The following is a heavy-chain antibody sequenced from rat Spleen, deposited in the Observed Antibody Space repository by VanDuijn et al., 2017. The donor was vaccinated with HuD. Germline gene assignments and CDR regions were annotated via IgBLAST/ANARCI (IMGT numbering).Heavy chain of an antibody. Sequence: QVQLKESGPGLVQPSQTLSLTCTVSGLSLTSYGVSWVRQPPGKGLEWMGGIWNDGTTNYDSTLKSRLSISRDTSKNHVFLEMDSLQTEDTAIYFCVRDRPPYYFSSYIYGGFDYWGQGLLVTVSS. CDR3: VRDRPPYYFSSYIYGGFDY. CDR1: GLSLTSYG. J-gene: IGHJ2*01. D-gene: IGHD1-2*01. CDR2: IWNDGTT. V-gene: IGHV2-47*01.